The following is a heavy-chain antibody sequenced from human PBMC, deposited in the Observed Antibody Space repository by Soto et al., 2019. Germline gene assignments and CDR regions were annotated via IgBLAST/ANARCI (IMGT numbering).Heavy chain of an antibody. CDR2: IIPIFGTA. Sequence: QVQLVQSGAEVKKPGSSVNVSCKASGGTFSSYAISWVRQAPGQGLEWMGGIIPIFGTANYAQKFQGRVTITADESTSTAYMELSRLRSEDTAVYYCARSRADCISTSCPYYYYGMDVWGQGTTVTVSS. CDR3: ARSRADCISTSCPYYYYGMDV. CDR1: GGTFSSYA. D-gene: IGHD2-2*01. J-gene: IGHJ6*02. V-gene: IGHV1-69*12.